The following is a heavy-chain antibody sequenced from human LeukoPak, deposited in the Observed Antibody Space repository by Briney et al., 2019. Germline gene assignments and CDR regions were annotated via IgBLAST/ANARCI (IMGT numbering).Heavy chain of an antibody. J-gene: IGHJ6*02. CDR3: ARAQWELGYGMEV. V-gene: IGHV4-61*01. CDR2: IYYSGST. D-gene: IGHD1-26*01. CDR1: GGSVSSGSYY. Sequence: SETLSLTCTVSGGSVSSGSYYWSWIRQPPGKGLEWIGYIYYSGSTNYNPSLKSRVTISVDTSKNQFSLKLSSVTAADTAVYYCARAQWELGYGMEVWGQGTTVTVSS.